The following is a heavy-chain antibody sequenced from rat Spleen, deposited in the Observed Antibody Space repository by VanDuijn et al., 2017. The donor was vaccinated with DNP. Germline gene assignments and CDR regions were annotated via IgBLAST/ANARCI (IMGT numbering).Heavy chain of an antibody. V-gene: IGHV5-27*01. D-gene: IGHD1-11*01. CDR2: ITASGGGT. J-gene: IGHJ2*01. CDR3: TTDFERGY. CDR1: GFTFSNYG. Sequence: EVQMVESGGGLVQPGRSLKLSCSASGFTFSNYGMAWVRQAPKKGLEWDASITASGGGTAYRDSVKGRFTISRDNAKSTLYLQMDSLRSEDTATYYCTTDFERGYWGQGVMVTVSP.